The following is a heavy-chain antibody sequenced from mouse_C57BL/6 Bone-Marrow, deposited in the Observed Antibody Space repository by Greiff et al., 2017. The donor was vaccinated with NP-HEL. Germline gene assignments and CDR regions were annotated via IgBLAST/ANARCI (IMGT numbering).Heavy chain of an antibody. D-gene: IGHD3-2*02. CDR3: ARPDSSAYYFDY. J-gene: IGHJ2*01. CDR2: ISSGSSTI. Sequence: EVMLVESGGGLVKPGGSLKLSCAASGFTFSDYGMHWVRQAPEKGLEWVAYISSGSSTIYYADSVKGRFTIARDNAKNTLFLQMTSLRSEDTAMYYCARPDSSAYYFDYWGQGTTLTVSS. V-gene: IGHV5-17*01. CDR1: GFTFSDYG.